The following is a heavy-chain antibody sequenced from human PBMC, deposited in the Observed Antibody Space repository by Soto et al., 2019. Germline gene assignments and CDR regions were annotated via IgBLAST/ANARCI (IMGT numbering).Heavy chain of an antibody. Sequence: QVQLVESGGGLVKPGGSVRLSCAASGFTFSDYCMGWIRQAPGKGLESVSYISSSGSTKFYADSGEGRFTVSRDNAENSLYLQMNSLRAEDTALYYCVREFSGDLLWGQGTLVTVSS. CDR2: ISSSGSTK. J-gene: IGHJ4*02. CDR3: VREFSGDLL. V-gene: IGHV3-11*01. CDR1: GFTFSDYC. D-gene: IGHD4-17*01.